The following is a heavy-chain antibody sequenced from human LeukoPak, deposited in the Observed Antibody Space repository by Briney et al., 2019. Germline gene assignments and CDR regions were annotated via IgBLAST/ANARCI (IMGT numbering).Heavy chain of an antibody. CDR2: INSDGSST. CDR3: YWEGS. V-gene: IGHV3-74*01. D-gene: IGHD1-26*01. J-gene: IGHJ4*02. Sequence: GGSLRLSCAASGFIVSGNYMSWVRQAPGKGLVWVSRINSDGSSTSYADSVKGRFTISRDNAKNTLYLQMNSLRVEDTAVYYCYWEGSWGQGTLVTVSS. CDR1: GFIVSGNY.